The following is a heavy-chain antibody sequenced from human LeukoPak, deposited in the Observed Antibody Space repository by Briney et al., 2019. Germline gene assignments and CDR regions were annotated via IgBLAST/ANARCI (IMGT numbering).Heavy chain of an antibody. CDR3: ARESGYHTTAFDY. J-gene: IGHJ4*02. Sequence: PGGSLRLSCAASGFTFSSYWMSWVRQAPGKGLEWVANIKQDGSEKYYVDSVKGRFTISRDNAKNSLYLQMNSPRAEDTAVYYCARESGYHTTAFDYWGQGTLVTVSS. V-gene: IGHV3-7*01. D-gene: IGHD3-22*01. CDR2: IKQDGSEK. CDR1: GFTFSSYW.